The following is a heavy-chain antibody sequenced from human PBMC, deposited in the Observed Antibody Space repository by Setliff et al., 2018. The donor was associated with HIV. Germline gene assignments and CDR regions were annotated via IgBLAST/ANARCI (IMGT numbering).Heavy chain of an antibody. Sequence: ASETLSLTCTVSGGSISSGSYYWSWIRQPAGKGLEWIGRIYTSGSTNYNPSLKSRVTISGDTSKNQFSLKLSSVTSADTAVYYCARGGSAVAGPAEYFQHLGQGTLVTVSS. CDR2: IYTSGST. CDR3: ARGGSAVAGPAEYFQH. J-gene: IGHJ1*01. D-gene: IGHD6-19*01. V-gene: IGHV4-61*02. CDR1: GGSISSGSYY.